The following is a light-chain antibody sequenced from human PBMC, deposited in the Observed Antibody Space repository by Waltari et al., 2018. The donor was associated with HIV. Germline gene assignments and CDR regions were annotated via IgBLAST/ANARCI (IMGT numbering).Light chain of an antibody. V-gene: IGLV1-47*01. CDR2: RNY. J-gene: IGLJ3*02. CDR1: TSNIETEA. Sequence: QSVLTQPPSVSGTPGQTVTISCSRSTSNIETEALYWYQQLPGTAPKLIIYRNYKRPSGVSDRFSCSKSGASASLVISGLRSEDEAHYYCVSYDSRLDERLFGGGTKLTVL. CDR3: VSYDSRLDERL.